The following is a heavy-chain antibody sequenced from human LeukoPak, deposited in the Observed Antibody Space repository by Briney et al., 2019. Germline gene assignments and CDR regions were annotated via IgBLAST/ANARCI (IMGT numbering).Heavy chain of an antibody. CDR1: GFTFSNYG. CDR2: ISNDGNKK. Sequence: GGSLRLSCAASGFTFSNYGMHWVRQAPGKGLEWVAGISNDGNKKYYADSVKGRLIISRDNSKNTLYLQMNSLRAEDTAVYYCAKDWYSFTVVTPFSHWGQGTLVTVSS. V-gene: IGHV3-30*18. CDR3: AKDWYSFTVVTPFSH. J-gene: IGHJ4*02. D-gene: IGHD4-23*01.